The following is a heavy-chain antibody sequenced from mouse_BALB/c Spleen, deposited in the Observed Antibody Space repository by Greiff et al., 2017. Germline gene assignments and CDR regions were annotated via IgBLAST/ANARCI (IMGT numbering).Heavy chain of an antibody. V-gene: IGHV1-9*01. CDR3: ARREGTARALFAY. D-gene: IGHD3-2*01. CDR1: GYTFSSYW. J-gene: IGHJ3*01. CDR2: ILPGSGST. Sequence: VQLQQSGAELMKPGASVKISCKATGYTFSSYWIEWVKQRPGHGLEWIGEILPGSGSTNYNEKFKGKATFTADTSSNTAYMQLSSLTSEDSAVYYCARREGTARALFAYWGQGTLVTVSA.